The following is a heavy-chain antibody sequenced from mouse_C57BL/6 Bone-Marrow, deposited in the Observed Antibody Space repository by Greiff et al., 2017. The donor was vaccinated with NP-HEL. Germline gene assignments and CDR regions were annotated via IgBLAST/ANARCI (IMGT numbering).Heavy chain of an antibody. J-gene: IGHJ2*01. CDR1: GFTFSDYY. V-gene: IGHV5-12*01. D-gene: IGHD2-5*01. CDR2: ISNGGGST. Sequence: EVKLVESGGGLVQPGGSLKLSCAASGFTFSDYYMYWVRQTPEKRLEWVAYISNGGGSTYYPDTVKGRFTISRDNAKNTLYLQMSRLKSEDTAMYYCARQGEYSNPTAYYFDYWGQGTTLTVSS. CDR3: ARQGEYSNPTAYYFDY.